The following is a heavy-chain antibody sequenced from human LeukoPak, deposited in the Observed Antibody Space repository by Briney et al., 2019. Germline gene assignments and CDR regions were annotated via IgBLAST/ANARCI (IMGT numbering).Heavy chain of an antibody. CDR2: IYSGGST. CDR3: ARATYDSSGLFDY. CDR1: GFTVSSNY. Sequence: GGSLRRSCAASGFTVSSNYMSWVRQAPGKGLEWVSVIYSGGSTYYADSVKGRFTISRDNSKNTLYLQMNSLRAEDTAVYYCARATYDSSGLFDYWGQGTLVTVSS. J-gene: IGHJ4*02. V-gene: IGHV3-53*01. D-gene: IGHD3-22*01.